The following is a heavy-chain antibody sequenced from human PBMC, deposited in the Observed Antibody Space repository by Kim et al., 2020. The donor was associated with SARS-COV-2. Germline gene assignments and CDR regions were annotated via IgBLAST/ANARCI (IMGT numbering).Heavy chain of an antibody. CDR3: ARGVLEVPGTGDWFDP. J-gene: IGHJ5*02. D-gene: IGHD1-7*01. CDR2: LSSDEKKR. Sequence: GGSLRLSCAGSGFAFTDYTFHWVRQAPGKGLEWLAVLSSDEKKRHYAASVKGRFTISRDNSKNTLYLQMTSLRLEDTAIYYCARGVLEVPGTGDWFDPWGRGTLVTVSS. CDR1: GFAFTDYT. V-gene: IGHV3-30*04.